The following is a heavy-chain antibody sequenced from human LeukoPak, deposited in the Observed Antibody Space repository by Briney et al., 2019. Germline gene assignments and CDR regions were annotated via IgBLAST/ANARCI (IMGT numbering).Heavy chain of an antibody. J-gene: IGHJ4*02. CDR2: TSGSGSTI. Sequence: PGGSLRLSCAASGFTFSSYEMNWVRQAPGKGLEWVSYTSGSGSTIYYADSVKGRFTISRDNAQNSLYLQMNSLRAEDTAVYYCARGGFNYDSYHFDYWGQGTLVTVSS. D-gene: IGHD5-18*01. CDR1: GFTFSSYE. V-gene: IGHV3-48*03. CDR3: ARGGFNYDSYHFDY.